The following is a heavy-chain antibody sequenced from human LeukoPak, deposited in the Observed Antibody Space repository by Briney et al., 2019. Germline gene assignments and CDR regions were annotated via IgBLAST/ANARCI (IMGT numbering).Heavy chain of an antibody. D-gene: IGHD5-12*01. Sequence: SAPLSLTSTVSGGSIGSYHWNWFRQPSGKGLEWIGIVFNNGGTKHNPSLKSRVAISVDTSKNQFALKLTSVTAADTAVYYCVASYGGYVLDYWGQGALVIVSS. CDR3: VASYGGYVLDY. CDR2: VFNNGGT. J-gene: IGHJ4*02. V-gene: IGHV4-59*01. CDR1: GGSIGSYH.